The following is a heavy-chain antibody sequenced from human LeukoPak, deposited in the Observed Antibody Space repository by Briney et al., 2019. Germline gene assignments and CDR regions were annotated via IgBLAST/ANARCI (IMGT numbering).Heavy chain of an antibody. J-gene: IGHJ4*02. D-gene: IGHD2-2*02. CDR1: GYTLTELS. CDR3: ATVPTYQIAIPHYFDY. V-gene: IGHV1-24*01. CDR2: FDPEDGET. Sequence: ASVKVSCKVSGYTLTELSMHWVRQAPGKGLEWMGGFDPEDGETIYAQKFQGRVTMTEDTSTDTAYMELSSLRSEDTAVYYCATVPTYQIAIPHYFDYWGQGTLVTVSS.